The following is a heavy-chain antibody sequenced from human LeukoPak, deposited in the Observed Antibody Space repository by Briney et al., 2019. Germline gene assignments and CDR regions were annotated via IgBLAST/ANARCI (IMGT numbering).Heavy chain of an antibody. V-gene: IGHV4-30-2*01. CDR1: GGSISSGGYY. CDR2: IYHSGST. J-gene: IGHJ4*02. D-gene: IGHD1-20*01. CDR3: ASGDYNSPDY. Sequence: SQTLSLTCTVSGGSISSGGYYWSWIRQPPGKGLEWIGYIYHSGSTYYNPSLKSRVTISVDRSKNQFSLKLSSVTAADTAVYYCASGDYNSPDYWGQGTLVTVSS.